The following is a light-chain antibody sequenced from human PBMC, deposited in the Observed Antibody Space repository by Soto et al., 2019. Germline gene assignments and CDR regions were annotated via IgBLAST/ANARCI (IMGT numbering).Light chain of an antibody. Sequence: EIVLTQSPGTLSLSPGERATLSCRASQSVSSSYLAWYQQKPGQAPRLVIYGESTRATGIPDRLSGSGSGTDLNLTISSLEPEDFAVYYCQKYGSSPLTCGGGTKVDIK. CDR3: QKYGSSPLT. J-gene: IGKJ4*01. CDR2: GES. CDR1: QSVSSSY. V-gene: IGKV3-20*01.